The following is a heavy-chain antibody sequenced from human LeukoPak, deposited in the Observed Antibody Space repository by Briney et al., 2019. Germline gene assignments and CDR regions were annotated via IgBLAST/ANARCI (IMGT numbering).Heavy chain of an antibody. Sequence: GGSLRHSCVASGFTFSSYAMHWIRQAPGKGLEWVAVISYDGSNKYYADSVKGRFTISRDNSKNTLYLQMNSLRAEDTAVYYCARDAPHNYGGTFDYWGQGTLVTVSS. CDR3: ARDAPHNYGGTFDY. CDR2: ISYDGSNK. D-gene: IGHD4-23*01. J-gene: IGHJ4*02. V-gene: IGHV3-30-3*01. CDR1: GFTFSSYA.